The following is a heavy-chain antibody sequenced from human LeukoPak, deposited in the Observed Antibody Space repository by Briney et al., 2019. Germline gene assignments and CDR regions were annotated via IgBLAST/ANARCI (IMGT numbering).Heavy chain of an antibody. CDR2: ISASGGST. J-gene: IGHJ4*02. V-gene: IGHV3-23*01. CDR1: GFTFSSYA. D-gene: IGHD4/OR15-4a*01. CDR3: ARRAGAYSHPYDY. Sequence: GGSLRLSCAASGFTFSSYAMSWVRQAPGKGLEWVSGISASGGSTYYADSVKGRFTISRDNSKNTLYLQMNSLRAEDTAVYYCARRAGAYSHPYDYWGQGTLVTVSS.